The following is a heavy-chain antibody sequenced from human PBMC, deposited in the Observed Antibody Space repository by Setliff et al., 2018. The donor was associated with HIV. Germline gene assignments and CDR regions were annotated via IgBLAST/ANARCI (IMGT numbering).Heavy chain of an antibody. D-gene: IGHD3-22*01. J-gene: IGHJ4*02. CDR2: IYYSGTT. Sequence: LSLTCTIPGGSVSSSSYFWGWIRQPPGTGLEWIGNIYYSGTTFYNPSLKSRVSISVDTSTDHFSLKLSSVTAANTAVYYCARTPGTHYYDRSANFHYFDYWGQGALVTVSS. CDR1: GGSVSSSSYF. V-gene: IGHV4-39*02. CDR3: ARTPGTHYYDRSANFHYFDY.